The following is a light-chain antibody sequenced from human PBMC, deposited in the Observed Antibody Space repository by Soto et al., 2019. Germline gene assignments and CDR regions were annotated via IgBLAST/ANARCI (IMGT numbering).Light chain of an antibody. V-gene: IGKV1-5*03. J-gene: IGKJ1*01. CDR2: KAS. Sequence: DIQMTQSPSTLSAYVGDRVTITCRASQSISNLLAWYQQKPGKAPKLLIYKASTLESGVPSRFSGSGSGTEFTLTISSLQPDDFATYYCQHWTFGQGTKVEVK. CDR3: QHWT. CDR1: QSISNL.